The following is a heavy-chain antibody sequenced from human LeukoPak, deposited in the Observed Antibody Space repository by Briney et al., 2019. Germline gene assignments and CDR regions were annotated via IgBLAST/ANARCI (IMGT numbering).Heavy chain of an antibody. CDR3: ARILEVYDYVWGSYSNNLPIDY. Sequence: SETLSLTCAVYGGSFSGYYWSWIRQPPGKGLEWIGEINHSGSTNYNPSLKSRVTISVDTSKNQFSLKLSSVTAADTAVYYCARILEVYDYVWGSYSNNLPIDYWGQGTLVTVSS. V-gene: IGHV4-34*01. J-gene: IGHJ4*02. CDR2: INHSGST. D-gene: IGHD3-16*01. CDR1: GGSFSGYY.